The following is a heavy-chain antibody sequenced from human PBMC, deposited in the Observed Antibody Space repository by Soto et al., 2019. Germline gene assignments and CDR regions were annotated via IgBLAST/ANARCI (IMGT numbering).Heavy chain of an antibody. J-gene: IGHJ5*02. CDR2: MNPNSGDT. CDR1: GYTFTSYD. CDR3: ARDSGSNSGWFDP. D-gene: IGHD2-15*01. V-gene: IGHV1-8*01. Sequence: QVQLVQSGAEVKKPGASVRVSCKASGYTFTSYDINWVRQATGQGLEWLGWMNPNSGDTGYAQKFQGRVSLTRSTSISTAYMELSSLTSDDTAVYYCARDSGSNSGWFDPWGQGTRVTVSS.